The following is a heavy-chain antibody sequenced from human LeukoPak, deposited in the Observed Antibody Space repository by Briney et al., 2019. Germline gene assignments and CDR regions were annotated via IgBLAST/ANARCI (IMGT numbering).Heavy chain of an antibody. CDR2: FDPEDGET. CDR1: GYTLTELS. CDR3: ATSTYYYGSGRDDYYYYMDV. D-gene: IGHD3-10*01. V-gene: IGHV1-24*01. J-gene: IGHJ6*03. Sequence: ASVKVSCKVSGYTLTELSMHWVRQAPGKGLEWMGGFDPEDGETIYAQKFQGRVTMTEDTSTDTAYMELSSLRSEDAAVYYCATSTYYYGSGRDDYYYYMDVWGKGTTVTVSS.